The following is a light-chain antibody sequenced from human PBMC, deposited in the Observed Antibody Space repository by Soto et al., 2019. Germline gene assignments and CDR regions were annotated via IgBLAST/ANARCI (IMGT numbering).Light chain of an antibody. V-gene: IGKV1-5*03. CDR3: QQYNSYSTWT. J-gene: IGKJ1*01. Sequence: DIQMTQSPSTLSASVGDRVTITCRASQSISNWLAWYQQKPGKAPKVLIYKASSLESGVPSRFSGSGSGTEFTLTISSLQPDDFATYYCQQYNSYSTWTFGQGTKVDTK. CDR2: KAS. CDR1: QSISNW.